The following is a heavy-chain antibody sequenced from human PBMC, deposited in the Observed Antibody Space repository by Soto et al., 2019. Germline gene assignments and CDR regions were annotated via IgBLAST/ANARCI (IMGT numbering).Heavy chain of an antibody. CDR1: GFTFSSYA. V-gene: IGHV3-23*01. CDR3: ARRNSGWYVDR. Sequence: EVQLLESGGGLVQPGGSLRLSCAASGFTFSSYAMNWVRQAPGKGLEWVSVISGSGDSTYYADSVKGRFTISRDNSKNTLYLQMNSLRAEYTAVYYCARRNSGWYVDRWGRGNLVTVSS. J-gene: IGHJ2*01. D-gene: IGHD4-4*01. CDR2: ISGSGDST.